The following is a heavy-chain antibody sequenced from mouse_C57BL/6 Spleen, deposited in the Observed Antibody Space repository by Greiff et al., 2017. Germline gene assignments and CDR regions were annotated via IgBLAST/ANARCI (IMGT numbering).Heavy chain of an antibody. CDR3: ARSYEYDGYAMDY. V-gene: IGHV1-59*01. CDR1: GYTFTSYW. D-gene: IGHD2-4*01. CDR2: IDPSDSYT. J-gene: IGHJ4*01. Sequence: QVQLQQPGAELVRPGTSVKLSCKASGYTFTSYWMHWVKQRPGQGLEWIGVIDPSDSYTNYNQKFKGKATLAVDTSSSTAYMQLSSLTSEDSAVYYCARSYEYDGYAMDYWGQGTSVTVSS.